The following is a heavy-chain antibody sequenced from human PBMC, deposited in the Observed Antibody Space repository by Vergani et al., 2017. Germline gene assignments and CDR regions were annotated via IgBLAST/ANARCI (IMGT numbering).Heavy chain of an antibody. CDR3: ARDSRDGYKDYYYYMDV. CDR2: ISYDGSNK. CDR1: RFTFSSYT. J-gene: IGHJ6*03. D-gene: IGHD5-24*01. Sequence: QVQLVESGGGVVQPGRSLRLSCAASRFTFSSYTMPWVRQAPGKGLEWVAVISYDGSNKYYADSVKGRFTISRDNSKNTLYLQMNSLRAEDTAVYYCARDSRDGYKDYYYYMDVWGKGTTVTVSS. V-gene: IGHV3-30-3*01.